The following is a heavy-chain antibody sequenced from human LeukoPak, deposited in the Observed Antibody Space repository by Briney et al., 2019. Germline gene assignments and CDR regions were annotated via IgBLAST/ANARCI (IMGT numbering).Heavy chain of an antibody. CDR1: GFTFSSYD. Sequence: GGSLRLSCAASGFTFSSYDMSWVRQAPGKGLEWVSGISGSGGRTYYADSVKDRFTISRDNSKNTLYLQMNTLRAEDTAIYYCASGPYWGYWGQGTLVTVSS. V-gene: IGHV3-23*01. D-gene: IGHD7-27*01. CDR2: ISGSGGRT. CDR3: ASGPYWGY. J-gene: IGHJ4*02.